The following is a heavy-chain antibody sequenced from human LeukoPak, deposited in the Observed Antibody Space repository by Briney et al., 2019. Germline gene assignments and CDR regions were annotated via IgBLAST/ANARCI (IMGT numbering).Heavy chain of an antibody. CDR2: IYYSGST. CDR3: ARISLYCSGGSCPPYYYYYGMDV. V-gene: IGHV4-59*12. CDR1: GGSINNYY. D-gene: IGHD2-15*01. J-gene: IGHJ6*02. Sequence: PSETLSLTCTVSGGSINNYYWIWIRQPPGKGLEWIGYIYYSGSTTYNPSLKSRVTISLDTSKNQFSLKLSSATAADTAVYYCARISLYCSGGSCPPYYYYYGMDVWGQGTTVTVSS.